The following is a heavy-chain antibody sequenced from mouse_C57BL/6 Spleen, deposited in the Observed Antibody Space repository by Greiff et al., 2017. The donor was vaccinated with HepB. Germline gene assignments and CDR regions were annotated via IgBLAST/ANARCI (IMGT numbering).Heavy chain of an antibody. CDR2: IHPNSGST. Sequence: QVQLQQSGAELVKPGASVKLSCKASGYTFTSYWMHWVKQRPGQGLEWIGMIHPNSGSTNYNEKFKSKATLTVDKSSSTAYMQLSSLTSEDSAVYYCARTYGSSYTWFAYWGQRTLVTVSA. CDR1: GYTFTSYW. D-gene: IGHD1-1*01. CDR3: ARTYGSSYTWFAY. V-gene: IGHV1-64*01. J-gene: IGHJ3*01.